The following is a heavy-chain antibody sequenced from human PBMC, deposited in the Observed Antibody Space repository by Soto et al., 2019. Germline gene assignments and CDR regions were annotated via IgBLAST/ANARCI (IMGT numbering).Heavy chain of an antibody. Sequence: QVQLVQSGAEVKKPGSSVKVSCKASGGTFSSYAISWVRQAPGQGLEWMGGIIPIFGTANYAQKFQGRVTITADESTSTAYMELSSLRSENTAVYYCAIDYYDSSGSPDWFDPWGQGTLVTVSS. D-gene: IGHD3-22*01. CDR3: AIDYYDSSGSPDWFDP. V-gene: IGHV1-69*01. CDR2: IIPIFGTA. CDR1: GGTFSSYA. J-gene: IGHJ5*02.